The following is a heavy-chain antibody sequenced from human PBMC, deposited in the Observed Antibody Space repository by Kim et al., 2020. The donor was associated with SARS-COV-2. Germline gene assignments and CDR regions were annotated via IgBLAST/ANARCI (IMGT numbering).Heavy chain of an antibody. CDR2: IYYSGST. CDR3: ARPEPSTVTTDCWFDP. J-gene: IGHJ5*02. V-gene: IGHV4-39*01. D-gene: IGHD4-17*01. CDR1: GGSISSSSYY. Sequence: SETLSLTCTVSGGSISSSSYYWGWIRQPPGKGLEWIGSIYYSGSTYYNPSLKSRVTISVDTSKNQFSLKLSSVTAADTAVYYCARPEPSTVTTDCWFDPWGQGTLVTVSS.